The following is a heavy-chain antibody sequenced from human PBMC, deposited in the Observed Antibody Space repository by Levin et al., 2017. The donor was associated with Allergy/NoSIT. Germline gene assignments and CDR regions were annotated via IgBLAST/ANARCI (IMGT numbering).Heavy chain of an antibody. Sequence: PSETLSLTCTVSGGSISNYYWSWIRQPPGKGLEWIGYIHYSGSTNYNTSLKSRVTILEDTSKNQFSLNLSPVTAADTAVYYCARLAVAQCSSSSCYGNYFDYWGQGILVTVSS. CDR1: GGSISNYY. CDR3: ARLAVAQCSSSSCYGNYFDY. CDR2: IHYSGST. V-gene: IGHV4-59*08. J-gene: IGHJ4*02. D-gene: IGHD2-2*01.